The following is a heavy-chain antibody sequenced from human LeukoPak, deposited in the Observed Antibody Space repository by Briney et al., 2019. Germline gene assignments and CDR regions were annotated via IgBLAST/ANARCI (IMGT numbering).Heavy chain of an antibody. CDR1: GYTFTSYD. Sequence: ASVTVSCKASGYTFTSYDINWVRQAPGQGLEWMGWMNPNSGNTGYAQKFQGRVTMTRNTSISTAYMELSSLRSEDTAVYYCARDQRIRSGSGWNYWGQGTLATVSS. D-gene: IGHD6-19*01. V-gene: IGHV1-8*01. J-gene: IGHJ4*02. CDR2: MNPNSGNT. CDR3: ARDQRIRSGSGWNY.